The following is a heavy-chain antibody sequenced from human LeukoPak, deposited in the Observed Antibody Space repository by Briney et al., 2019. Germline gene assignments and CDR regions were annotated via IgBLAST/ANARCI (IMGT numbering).Heavy chain of an antibody. J-gene: IGHJ3*02. CDR2: IKQDGSEQ. CDR1: GFTFSSYY. Sequence: GGSLRLSCAASGFTFSSYYMSWVRQAPGKGLEWVANIKQDGSEQYYVDSMRGRFTISRDNAKNSLYLQMNSLRPEDTAVYYCARMGIGDAFDMWGQGTMVTVSS. D-gene: IGHD7-27*01. V-gene: IGHV3-7*01. CDR3: ARMGIGDAFDM.